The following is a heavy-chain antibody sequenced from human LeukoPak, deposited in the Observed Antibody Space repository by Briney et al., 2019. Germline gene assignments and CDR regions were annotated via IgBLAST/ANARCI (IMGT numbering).Heavy chain of an antibody. CDR3: ARGFPTVDP. CDR2: ISGHDGST. V-gene: IGHV3-23*01. J-gene: IGHJ5*02. Sequence: GGSLRLSCAASGFTFNNYAMTWVRQAPGKGLEWVSTISGHDGSTYYTDSVTGRFIISRDNSKNTLFLQMHSLRAEDTAVYYCARGFPTVDPWGQGTLVTVSS. CDR1: GFTFNNYA. D-gene: IGHD3-10*01.